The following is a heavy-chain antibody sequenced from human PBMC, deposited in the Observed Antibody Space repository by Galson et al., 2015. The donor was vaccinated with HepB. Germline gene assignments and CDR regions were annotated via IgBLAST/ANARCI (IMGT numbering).Heavy chain of an antibody. V-gene: IGHV3-48*01. CDR3: ARAQVSSFKLPYYYYYYMDV. CDR2: ISSSSSTI. D-gene: IGHD3-16*01. J-gene: IGHJ6*03. Sequence: SLRLSCAASGFTFSSYSMNWVRQAPGKGLEWVSYISSSSSTIYYADSVKGRFTISRDNAKNSLYLQMNSLRAEDTAVYYCARAQVSSFKLPYYYYYYMDVWGKGTTVTVSS. CDR1: GFTFSSYS.